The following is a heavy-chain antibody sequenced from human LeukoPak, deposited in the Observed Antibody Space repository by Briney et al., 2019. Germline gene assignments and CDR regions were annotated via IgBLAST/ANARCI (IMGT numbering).Heavy chain of an antibody. V-gene: IGHV4-38-2*01. CDR2: IYHSGST. CDR1: GYSISSGYH. D-gene: IGHD6-19*01. Sequence: SETLSLTCAVSGYSISSGYHWGWIRQPPGKGLEWIGSIYHSGSTYYKPSLKSRITISVDTSKNHFSLKLSSATAADTAVYYCARIVVAGPIDYWGQGTLVTVSS. J-gene: IGHJ4*02. CDR3: ARIVVAGPIDY.